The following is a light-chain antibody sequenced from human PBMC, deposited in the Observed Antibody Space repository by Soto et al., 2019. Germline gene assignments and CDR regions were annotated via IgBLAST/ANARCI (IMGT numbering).Light chain of an antibody. Sequence: EIVLTQSPATLSLSPGERATLSCRASQSVGSFLAWYQQKPGQAPRLLIYDTSIRATGIPAGFSGSGSGTDFTLTISSLEPEDFAVYYCQQRNSWPPTFTFGQGTRLEIK. J-gene: IGKJ5*01. CDR3: QQRNSWPPTFT. CDR2: DTS. V-gene: IGKV3-11*01. CDR1: QSVGSF.